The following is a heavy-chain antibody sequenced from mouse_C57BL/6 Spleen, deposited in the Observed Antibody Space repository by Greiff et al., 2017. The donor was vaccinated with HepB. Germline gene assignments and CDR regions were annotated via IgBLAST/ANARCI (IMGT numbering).Heavy chain of an antibody. CDR2: IDPENGDT. CDR1: GFNIKDDY. Sequence: VHVKQSGAELVRPGASVKLSCTASGFNIKDDYMHWVKQRPEQGLEWIGWIDPENGDTEYASKFQGKATITADTSSNTAYLQLSSLTSEDTAVYYCTPLLLGFAYWGQGTLVTVSA. V-gene: IGHV14-4*01. J-gene: IGHJ3*01. CDR3: TPLLLGFAY. D-gene: IGHD2-1*01.